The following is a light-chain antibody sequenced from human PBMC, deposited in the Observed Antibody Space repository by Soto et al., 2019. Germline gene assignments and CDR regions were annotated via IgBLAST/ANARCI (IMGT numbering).Light chain of an antibody. V-gene: IGKV1-12*01. Sequence: DIQMTQSPSSVSASVGDRVTITCRASQGISTWLAWYQQKPGKAPKLLIYAASRLQSGVPSRFSGSGSGTNFSLTISSLHPEDFATFYCQQSNSFPWTFGQGTTVENK. CDR1: QGISTW. CDR3: QQSNSFPWT. J-gene: IGKJ1*01. CDR2: AAS.